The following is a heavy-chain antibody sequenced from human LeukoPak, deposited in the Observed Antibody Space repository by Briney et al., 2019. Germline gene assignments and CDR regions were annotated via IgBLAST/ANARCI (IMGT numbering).Heavy chain of an antibody. V-gene: IGHV3-21*01. D-gene: IGHD4-17*01. CDR3: VRDMNTVTTCYLHH. J-gene: IGHJ1*01. CDR2: ISRSSRHK. Sequence: GGSLRLSCAASGFTFSSYSMNWVRQAPGKGLEWVSSISRSSRHKYNADSVKGRFSISRDDADNSLFLQMNGLRVEDTAVYYCVRDMNTVTTCYLHHWGQGTLVTVSS. CDR1: GFTFSSYS.